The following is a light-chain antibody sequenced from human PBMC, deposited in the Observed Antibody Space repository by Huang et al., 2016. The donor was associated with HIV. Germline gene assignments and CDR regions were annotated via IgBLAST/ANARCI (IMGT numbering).Light chain of an antibody. V-gene: IGKV3-15*01. Sequence: EIVLTQSPAILSVSPGERATLSCRASQNVRSSFAWYQQRPGQPPRPLISGASTRATGIPARVSVSGCGTEFTLTISSRQAEDFAVYYCQQYENWPPEYTFGQGTKLEL. CDR3: QQYENWPPEYT. CDR1: QNVRSS. J-gene: IGKJ2*01. CDR2: GAS.